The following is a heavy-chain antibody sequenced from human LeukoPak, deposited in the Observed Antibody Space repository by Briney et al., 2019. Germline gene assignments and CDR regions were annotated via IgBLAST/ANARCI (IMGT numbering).Heavy chain of an antibody. J-gene: IGHJ4*02. CDR3: VRALVMVSPGY. D-gene: IGHD3-22*01. Sequence: GGSLRFSCAASGFTFSNNWMTWVRQAPGKGLEWVASVKKDESEKYYVDSVKGRFTISRDNARNSLYLQMNSLRAEDTAVYYCVRALVMVSPGYWGQGTLVTVSS. CDR2: VKKDESEK. CDR1: GFTFSNNW. V-gene: IGHV3-7*01.